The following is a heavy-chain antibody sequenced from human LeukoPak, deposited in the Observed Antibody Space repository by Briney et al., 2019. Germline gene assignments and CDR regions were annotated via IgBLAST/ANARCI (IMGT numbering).Heavy chain of an antibody. D-gene: IGHD3-10*01. J-gene: IGHJ4*02. CDR2: INWNGGST. CDR3: ARNYGSGSYYTVCFDY. V-gene: IGHV3-20*04. Sequence: PGGSLRLSCAASGFTLDGYGMSWVRQAPGKGLEWVSGINWNGGSTGYADSVKGRFTISRDNAKNSLYLQMNSLRAEDTALYYCARNYGSGSYYTVCFDYWGQGTLVTVSS. CDR1: GFTLDGYG.